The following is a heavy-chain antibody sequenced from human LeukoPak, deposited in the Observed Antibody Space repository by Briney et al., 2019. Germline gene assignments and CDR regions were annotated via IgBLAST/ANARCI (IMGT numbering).Heavy chain of an antibody. CDR2: ISGSGGST. Sequence: GGSLTLPCAASGFTFGSYAMYWVRQAPGKGLEWVSGISGSGGSTFYADAVKGRFTISRDNSEDTVYQQMNSLRADDTAVYYCAKTTAGYSSGRYPGWPVDYWGQGTLVTVSS. V-gene: IGHV3-23*01. CDR1: GFTFGSYA. CDR3: AKTTAGYSSGRYPGWPVDY. J-gene: IGHJ4*02. D-gene: IGHD6-19*01.